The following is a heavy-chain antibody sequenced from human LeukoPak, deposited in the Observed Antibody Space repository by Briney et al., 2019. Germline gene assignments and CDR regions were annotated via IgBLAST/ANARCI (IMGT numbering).Heavy chain of an antibody. J-gene: IGHJ4*02. D-gene: IGHD6-6*01. V-gene: IGHV1-46*03. CDR2: INPGDGST. CDR1: GYTFTNYY. Sequence: ASVKVSCKTSGYTFTNYYLHWVRQAPGQGLEWMGIINPGDGSTNYARKFQGRVTMTRDTSASTVYMEVSSLTSEATAVYYCTKVGQLVFNCWGQGTLVTVSS. CDR3: TKVGQLVFNC.